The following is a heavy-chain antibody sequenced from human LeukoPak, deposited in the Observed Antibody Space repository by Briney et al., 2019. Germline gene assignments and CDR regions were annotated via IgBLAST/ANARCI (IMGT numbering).Heavy chain of an antibody. CDR3: ARGYCTNGVCYGSRVYYYYGMDV. J-gene: IGHJ6*02. D-gene: IGHD2-8*01. Sequence: GGSLRLPCAASGFTFSSYGMHWVRQAPGKGLEWVAVIWYDGSNKYYADSVKGRFTISRDNSKNTLYLQMNSLRAEDTAVYYCARGYCTNGVCYGSRVYYYYGMDVWGQGTTVTVSS. CDR1: GFTFSSYG. V-gene: IGHV3-33*01. CDR2: IWYDGSNK.